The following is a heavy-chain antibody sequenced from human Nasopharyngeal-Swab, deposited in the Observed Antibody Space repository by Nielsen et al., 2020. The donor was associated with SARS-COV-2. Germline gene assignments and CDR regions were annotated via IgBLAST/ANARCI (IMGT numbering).Heavy chain of an antibody. Sequence: GGSLRLSCAASGFTFSNYGMHWVRQAPGKGLEWVAVISYDGNIKSYADSVRDRFLISRDNSHNTLYLQMSRLRTEDRAVYYCAKAFGEDQLAEDAFDAWGQGTMVTVSS. J-gene: IGHJ3*01. CDR1: GFTFSNYG. CDR3: AKAFGEDQLAEDAFDA. CDR2: ISYDGNIK. D-gene: IGHD3-16*01. V-gene: IGHV3-30*18.